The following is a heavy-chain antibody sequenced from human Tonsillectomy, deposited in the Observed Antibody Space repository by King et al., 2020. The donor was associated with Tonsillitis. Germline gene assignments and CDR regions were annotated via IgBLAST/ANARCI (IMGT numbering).Heavy chain of an antibody. CDR3: ARERGSSWFDY. CDR1: GGSTSSYY. CDR2: IYYSGST. D-gene: IGHD2-15*01. V-gene: IGHV4-59*01. J-gene: IGHJ4*02. Sequence: VQLQESGPGLVKPSETLSLTCTVSGGSTSSYYWSWIRQPPGKGLEWIGYIYYSGSTNYNPSLKSRVTISVDTSKNQFSLKLSSVTAADTAVYYCARERGSSWFDYWGQGTLVTVSS.